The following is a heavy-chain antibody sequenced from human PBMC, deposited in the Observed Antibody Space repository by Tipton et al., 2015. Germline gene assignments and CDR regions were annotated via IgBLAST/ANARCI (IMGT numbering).Heavy chain of an antibody. CDR1: GGSISSYY. D-gene: IGHD2/OR15-2a*01. CDR3: ARHSFNFGY. Sequence: TLSLTCTVSGGSISSYYWSWIRQPPGKGLEWIGYIYYSGSTNYNPSLKSRVTISVDMSKNQFSLKLSSVTAADTAVYYCARHSFNFGYWGQGTLVTVSS. V-gene: IGHV4-59*08. J-gene: IGHJ4*02. CDR2: IYYSGST.